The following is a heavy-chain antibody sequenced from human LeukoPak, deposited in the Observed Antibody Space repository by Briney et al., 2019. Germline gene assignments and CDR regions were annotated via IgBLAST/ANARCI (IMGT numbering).Heavy chain of an antibody. CDR3: ARIANLSDHYFDY. D-gene: IGHD6-13*01. J-gene: IGHJ4*02. CDR2: INPNSGGT. Sequence: ASVKVSCKASGYTFTGYYMHWVRQAPGQGLEWMGWINPNSGGTNYAQKFQGRVTITADKSTSTAYMELSSLRSEDTAVYYCARIANLSDHYFDYWGQGTLVTVSS. V-gene: IGHV1-2*02. CDR1: GYTFTGYY.